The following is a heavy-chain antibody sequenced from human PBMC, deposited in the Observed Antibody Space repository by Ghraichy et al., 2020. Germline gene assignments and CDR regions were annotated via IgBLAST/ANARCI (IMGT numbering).Heavy chain of an antibody. Sequence: SETLSLTCAVYGGSFSGYYWCWICQPPGKGLGWIGEINHSGSTNYNPSLKSLVTISVDTSKNQFSLKLSSVTAADTAVYYCARGERRTSLDYWGQGTLVTVSS. V-gene: IGHV4-34*01. D-gene: IGHD6-6*01. CDR3: ARGERRTSLDY. CDR1: GGSFSGYY. J-gene: IGHJ4*02. CDR2: INHSGST.